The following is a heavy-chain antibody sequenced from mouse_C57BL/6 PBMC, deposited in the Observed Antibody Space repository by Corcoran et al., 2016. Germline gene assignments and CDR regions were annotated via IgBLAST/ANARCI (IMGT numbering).Heavy chain of an antibody. D-gene: IGHD1-1*01. CDR3: ARTGYGSSYGFAY. V-gene: IGHV9-3*01. CDR1: GYTFTTYG. Sequence: QIQLVQSGPELKKPGETVKISCKASGYTFTTYGMSWVKQAPGKGLKWMGWINTYSGVPTYADDFKGRFAFSLETSASTAYLQINNRKNEDTATYFCARTGYGSSYGFAYWGQGTLVTVSA. CDR2: INTYSGVP. J-gene: IGHJ3*01.